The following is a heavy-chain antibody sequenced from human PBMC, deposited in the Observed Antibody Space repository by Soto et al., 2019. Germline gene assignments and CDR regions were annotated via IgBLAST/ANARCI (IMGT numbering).Heavy chain of an antibody. CDR2: VSSSSSYT. D-gene: IGHD6-19*01. CDR1: GFTFSDYY. CDR3: ARKRLLGYRSGWYGGPFDY. Sequence: QVQVVESGGGLVKPGGSLRLSCAASGFTFSDYYMSWIRQAPGKGLEWIAYVSSSSSYTNYADSVKGRFTISGDNAKKSLYLQMNSLRVEDTAVYFCARKRLLGYRSGWYGGPFDYWGLGTLVTVSS. V-gene: IGHV3-11*06. J-gene: IGHJ4*02.